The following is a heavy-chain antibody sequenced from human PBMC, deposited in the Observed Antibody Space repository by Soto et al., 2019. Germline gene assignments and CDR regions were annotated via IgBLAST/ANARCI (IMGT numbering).Heavy chain of an antibody. V-gene: IGHV3-23*01. CDR1: GFTFSSYV. CDR2: ISDSGGST. D-gene: IGHD3-3*01. CDR3: ARVWSDDSRTACFDP. J-gene: IGHJ5*02. Sequence: GGSLRLSCAASGFTFSSYVMSWVRQAPGKGLEWVSTISDSGGSTFYADSVKGRFTISRDNSRNMVFLQMNSLKAEDTALYFCARVWSDDSRTACFDPRGQGTLVTVSS.